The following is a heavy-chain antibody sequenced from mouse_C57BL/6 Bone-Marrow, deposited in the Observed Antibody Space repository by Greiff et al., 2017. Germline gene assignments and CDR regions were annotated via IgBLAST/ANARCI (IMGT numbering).Heavy chain of an antibody. D-gene: IGHD1-1*01. Sequence: EVQLQESGPGLVKPSQSLSLTCSVTGYSITSGYYWNWIRQFPGNKLEWMGYISYDGSNNYNPSLKNRISITRDTSKNQFFLKLNSVTTEDTATYYCARRGYGSSYRPGWFAYWGQGTLVTVSA. CDR3: ARRGYGSSYRPGWFAY. CDR1: GYSITSGYY. CDR2: ISYDGSN. V-gene: IGHV3-6*01. J-gene: IGHJ3*01.